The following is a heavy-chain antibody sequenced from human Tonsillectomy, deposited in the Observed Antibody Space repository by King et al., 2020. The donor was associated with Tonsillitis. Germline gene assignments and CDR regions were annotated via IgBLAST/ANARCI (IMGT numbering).Heavy chain of an antibody. J-gene: IGHJ6*02. CDR1: GFTFTKSA. Sequence: QLVQSGPEVKKPGTSVKVSCKASGFTFTKSAVQWVRQARGQSLEWIGWIVVGSGNAAYGQKFQERVTITRDMATSTAYMELRSLRSEDTAVYYFAARYDPSFNSYYYGMDVWGQGATVTVSS. CDR3: AARYDPSFNSYYYGMDV. V-gene: IGHV1-58*01. D-gene: IGHD3-3*01. CDR2: IVVGSGNA.